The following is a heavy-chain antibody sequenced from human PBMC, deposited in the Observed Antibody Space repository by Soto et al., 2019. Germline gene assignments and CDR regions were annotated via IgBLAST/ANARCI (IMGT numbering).Heavy chain of an antibody. CDR2: IIPIFGTA. J-gene: IGHJ6*02. CDR1: GGTFSSYA. V-gene: IGHV1-69*01. D-gene: IGHD5-18*01. Sequence: QVQLVQSGAEVKKPGSSVKVPCKASGGTFSSYAISWVRQAPGQGLEWMGGIIPIFGTANYAQKFQGRVTITADESTSTAYMELSSLRSEDTAVYYCATQGRGYSYGFHYYYGMDVWGQGTTVTVSS. CDR3: ATQGRGYSYGFHYYYGMDV.